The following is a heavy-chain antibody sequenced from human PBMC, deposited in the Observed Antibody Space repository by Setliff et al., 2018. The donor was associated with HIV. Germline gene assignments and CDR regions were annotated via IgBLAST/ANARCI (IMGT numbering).Heavy chain of an antibody. D-gene: IGHD3-22*01. Sequence: PGGSLRLSCAASGFTFSSYAMSWVRQAPGKGLEWVANINQDGSETYYVDSVKGRFTISRDNAENSLYLQVNTLRAEDTAVYYCARTITMIQWGYYYYYMDVWGKGATVTVSS. CDR1: GFTFSSYA. V-gene: IGHV3-7*01. CDR2: INQDGSET. J-gene: IGHJ6*03. CDR3: ARTITMIQWGYYYYYMDV.